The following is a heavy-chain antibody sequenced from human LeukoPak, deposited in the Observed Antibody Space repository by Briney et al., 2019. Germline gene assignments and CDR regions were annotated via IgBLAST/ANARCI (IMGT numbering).Heavy chain of an antibody. V-gene: IGHV1-2*06. CDR1: GYTFTGYY. CDR3: ARGGCDY. CDR2: INTYSGGT. Sequence: ASVKVSCKASGYTFTGYYMHWVRQAPGQGLEWMGQINTYSGGTDYAQKVQGRVTMTRDTSISTAYMELRRLRSDDTAVYYCARGGCDYWGQGTLVTVSS. D-gene: IGHD2-15*01. J-gene: IGHJ4*02.